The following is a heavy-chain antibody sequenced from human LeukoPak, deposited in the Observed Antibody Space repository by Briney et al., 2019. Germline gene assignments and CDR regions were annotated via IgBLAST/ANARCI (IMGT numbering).Heavy chain of an antibody. CDR1: GGSISSSSYY. Sequence: PSETLSLTCTVSGGSISSSSYYWGWIRQPPGKGLGWIGSIYYSGSTYYNPSLKSRVTISVDTSKNQFSLKLSSVTAADTAVYYCARGRAVAGLDYWGQGTLVTVSS. D-gene: IGHD6-19*01. V-gene: IGHV4-39*07. J-gene: IGHJ4*02. CDR3: ARGRAVAGLDY. CDR2: IYYSGST.